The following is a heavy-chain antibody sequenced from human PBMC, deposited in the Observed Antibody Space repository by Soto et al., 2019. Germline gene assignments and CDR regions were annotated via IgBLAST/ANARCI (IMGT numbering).Heavy chain of an antibody. J-gene: IGHJ4*02. CDR3: ARDLNWVDSSGYYARFDY. Sequence: SVKVSCKASGGTFSSYAIIWVRQAPGQGLEWMGGIIPIFGTANYAQKFQGRVTITADESTSTAYMELSSLRSEDTAVYYCARDLNWVDSSGYYARFDYWGQGTLVTVPS. CDR2: IIPIFGTA. CDR1: GGTFSSYA. V-gene: IGHV1-69*13. D-gene: IGHD3-22*01.